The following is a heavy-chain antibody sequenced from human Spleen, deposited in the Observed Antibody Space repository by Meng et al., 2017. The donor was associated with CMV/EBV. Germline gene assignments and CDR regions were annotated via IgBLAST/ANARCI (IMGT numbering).Heavy chain of an antibody. CDR1: GFTFSSYW. Sequence: GGSLRLSCAASGFTFSSYWMHWVRQAPGKGLVWVSRINSEGDSTSYADSVKGRFTISRDNAKNSLYLQMHSLRAEDTAVYYCARIGEWEPPNTYFDCWGQGTLVTVSS. D-gene: IGHD1-14*01. V-gene: IGHV3-74*01. CDR2: INSEGDST. CDR3: ARIGEWEPPNTYFDC. J-gene: IGHJ4*02.